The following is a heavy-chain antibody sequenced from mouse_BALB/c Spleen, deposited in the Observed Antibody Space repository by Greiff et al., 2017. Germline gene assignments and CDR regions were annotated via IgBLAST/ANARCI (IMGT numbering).Heavy chain of an antibody. V-gene: IGHV5-17*02. CDR2: ISSGSSTI. Sequence: EVKLVESGGGLVQPGGSRKLSCAASGFTFSSFGMHWVRQAPEKGLEWVAYISSGSSTIYYADTVKGRFTISRDNPKNTLFLQMTSLRSEDTAMYYCAREGYDGYYVAYWGQGTLVTVSA. D-gene: IGHD2-3*01. J-gene: IGHJ3*01. CDR3: AREGYDGYYVAY. CDR1: GFTFSSFG.